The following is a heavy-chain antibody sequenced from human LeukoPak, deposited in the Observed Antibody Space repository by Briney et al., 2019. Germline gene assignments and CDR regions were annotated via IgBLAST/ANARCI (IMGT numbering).Heavy chain of an antibody. Sequence: HPGGSLRLSCAASGFTFSSYAMSWVRQAPGKGLEWVSAISGSGGSTYYADSVKGRFTISRDNSKNTLYLQMNSLRAEDTAVYYCAKDARSSSIVGAPYFDYWGQGTLVTVSS. CDR1: GFTFSSYA. CDR2: ISGSGGST. V-gene: IGHV3-23*01. J-gene: IGHJ4*02. D-gene: IGHD1-26*01. CDR3: AKDARSSSIVGAPYFDY.